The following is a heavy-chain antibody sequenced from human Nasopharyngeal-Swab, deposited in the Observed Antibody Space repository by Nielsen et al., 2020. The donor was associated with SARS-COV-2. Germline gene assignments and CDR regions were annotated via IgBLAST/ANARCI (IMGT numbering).Heavy chain of an antibody. J-gene: IGHJ4*02. Sequence: ASVKVSCKAAGYGFTSYGINWVRQDPGQGLEWMGWISAYNGNTNYAQKLQGRVTMTTDTSTSTAYMELRSLRSDDTAVYYCSREDGIAAAGMDYWGQGTLVTVSS. CDR1: GYGFTSYG. D-gene: IGHD6-13*01. V-gene: IGHV1-18*01. CDR2: ISAYNGNT. CDR3: SREDGIAAAGMDY.